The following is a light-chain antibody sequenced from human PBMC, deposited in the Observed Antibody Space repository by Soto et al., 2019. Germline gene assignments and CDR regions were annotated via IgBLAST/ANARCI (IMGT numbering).Light chain of an antibody. V-gene: IGKV3-15*01. Sequence: EIVMTQSPATLSVSPGERATLSCRASQTVADSLVWYQQKPGQPPRPLIKGASTRATGIPATFSGSGSGTEFTLTISSLQSEDFAVYYCQQRKNWQVTFGQGTRLEIK. CDR2: GAS. CDR3: QQRKNWQVT. CDR1: QTVADS. J-gene: IGKJ5*01.